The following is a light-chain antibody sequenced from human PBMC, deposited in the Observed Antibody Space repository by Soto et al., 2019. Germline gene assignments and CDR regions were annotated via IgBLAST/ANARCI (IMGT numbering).Light chain of an antibody. CDR2: GAS. CDR3: QQYNNWPPWT. Sequence: EIVMTQSPSTLSMSPGERVTLSCRASQSVSSNLAWYQQKPGQAPRLLIYGASTRATGIPARFSGSGSGTEFTLTISSLQSEDFAVYYCQQYNNWPPWTFGQGTKVEIK. V-gene: IGKV3-15*01. CDR1: QSVSSN. J-gene: IGKJ1*01.